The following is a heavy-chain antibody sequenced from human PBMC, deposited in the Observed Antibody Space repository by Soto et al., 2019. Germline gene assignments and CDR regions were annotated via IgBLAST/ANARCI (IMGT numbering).Heavy chain of an antibody. CDR2: INPTTGVT. CDR1: GYVFVDSY. V-gene: IGHV1-2*02. J-gene: IGHJ6*01. CDR3: AKMFGTSSIGEIYALDV. D-gene: IGHD3-10*02. Sequence: QVHLEQSGAELKKPGASVTVSCKASGYVFVDSYIHWVRQAPGQGLEWRGRINPTTGVTFSEETCRDRVNLTSARSLSPAYIDLKSLRRDATAVYYCAKMFGTSSIGEIYALDVWGQGTTVTVSS.